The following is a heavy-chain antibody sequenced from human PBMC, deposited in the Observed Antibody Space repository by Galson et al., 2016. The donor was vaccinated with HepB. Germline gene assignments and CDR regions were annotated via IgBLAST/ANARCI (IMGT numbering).Heavy chain of an antibody. V-gene: IGHV4-4*02. CDR2: XYHSGST. J-gene: IGHJ3*01. Sequence: XKGLEWIGDXYHSGSTNYNPXLKSRVTVSINKSKNHFSLNLTSVTAADTAVYYCASREMITRVDAFDFWGQGTMVTVSS. CDR3: ASREMITRVDAFDF. D-gene: IGHD1-20*01.